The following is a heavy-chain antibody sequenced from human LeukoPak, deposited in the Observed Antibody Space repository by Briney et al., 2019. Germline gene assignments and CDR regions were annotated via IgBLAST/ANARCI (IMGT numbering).Heavy chain of an antibody. D-gene: IGHD5-12*01. Sequence: SVKVSCKASGGTFSSYAISWVRQAPGQGLEWMGGIIPIFGTANYAQKFQGRVTITADESTSTAYMELSSLRSEDTAVYYCARDRGGYSGYDALKLYYYYYMDVWGKGTTVTISS. CDR2: IIPIFGTA. V-gene: IGHV1-69*13. CDR3: ARDRGGYSGYDALKLYYYYYMDV. J-gene: IGHJ6*03. CDR1: GGTFSSYA.